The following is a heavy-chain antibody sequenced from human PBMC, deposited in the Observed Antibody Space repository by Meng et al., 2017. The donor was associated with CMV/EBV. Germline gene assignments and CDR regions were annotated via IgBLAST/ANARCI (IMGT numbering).Heavy chain of an antibody. J-gene: IGHJ4*02. Sequence: QLQLQESGPGLWKPSETLSLTCSVSGGFFSGFFWTWIRQPAGKGLEWIGRIYSTGGTNYNPSFESRVTISLDGSNNQFSLKLNSVTAADTAIYYCARERGDDSGYNFDSWGQGTLVTVSS. V-gene: IGHV4-4*07. CDR3: ARERGDDSGYNFDS. CDR2: IYSTGGT. D-gene: IGHD3-22*01. CDR1: GGFFSGFF.